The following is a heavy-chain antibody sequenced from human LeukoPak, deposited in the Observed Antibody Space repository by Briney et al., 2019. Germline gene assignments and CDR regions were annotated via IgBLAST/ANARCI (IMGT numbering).Heavy chain of an antibody. D-gene: IGHD1/OR15-1a*01. CDR2: INQDGGTR. J-gene: IGHJ3*01. Sequence: GGSLRLSCAASGFTFSNTWMAWVRQAPGKGLEWVANINQDGGTRQYADSVRGRFTISRDNAKNSLYLQMNSLRVEDTAMYYCARDWDDWNNDSFDVWGQGTMVTVSS. CDR3: ARDWDDWNNDSFDV. V-gene: IGHV3-7*01. CDR1: GFTFSNTW.